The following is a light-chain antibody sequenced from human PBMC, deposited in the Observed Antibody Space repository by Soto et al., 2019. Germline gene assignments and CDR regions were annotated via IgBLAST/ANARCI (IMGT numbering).Light chain of an antibody. CDR2: DAS. V-gene: IGKV3D-20*02. CDR1: QSVSNNY. J-gene: IGKJ4*01. Sequence: EIVLTQSPGTLSLSPGERGTLSCRASQSVSNNYLAWYQQKPGQAPRLLIYDASSRATGIPARFSGSGSGTDFTLTISSLEPEDFAVYYCQQHSNWPLTFGGGTKVDIK. CDR3: QQHSNWPLT.